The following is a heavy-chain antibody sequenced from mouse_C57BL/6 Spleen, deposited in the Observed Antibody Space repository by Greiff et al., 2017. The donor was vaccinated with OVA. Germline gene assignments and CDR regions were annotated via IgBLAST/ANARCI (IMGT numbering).Heavy chain of an antibody. J-gene: IGHJ4*01. CDR1: GYTFTDHN. CDR2: LNPNNGGS. Sequence: VQLQQSGPELVKPGASVKIPCKASGYTFTDHNMDWVKQSHGKSLEWFGDLNPNNGGSISNQKFKGKGTLNVDQSSSTAYREVRSLTSEDTAVYYCARSRYYYCSSYHAMDYWGQGTSVTVSS. D-gene: IGHD1-1*01. CDR3: ARSRYYYCSSYHAMDY. V-gene: IGHV1-18*01.